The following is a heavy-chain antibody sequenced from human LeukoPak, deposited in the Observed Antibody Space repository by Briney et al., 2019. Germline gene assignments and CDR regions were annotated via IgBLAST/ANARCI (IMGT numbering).Heavy chain of an antibody. Sequence: PGGSLRLSYAASGFTHRDNYMRWLRQAPGKGLAWVSVMYSRGDTYYAKSVKGRFTFSRDISKNTLYLQMNGLRTEDTAMYYCARDAPQVPAAGVLACWGQGTLVIVSS. CDR3: ARDAPQVPAAGVLAC. V-gene: IGHV3-53*01. D-gene: IGHD6-13*01. CDR2: MYSRGDT. J-gene: IGHJ4*02. CDR1: GFTHRDNY.